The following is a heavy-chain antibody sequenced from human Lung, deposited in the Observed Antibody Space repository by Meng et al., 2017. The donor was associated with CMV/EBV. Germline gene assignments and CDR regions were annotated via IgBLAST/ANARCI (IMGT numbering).Heavy chain of an antibody. V-gene: IGHV3-48*04. CDR3: ARDAGEGIVVVPAAISDY. CDR2: ISSSSSSI. J-gene: IGHJ4*02. CDR1: GFTFNSYR. D-gene: IGHD2-2*02. Sequence: SCAASGFTFNSYRMNWLRQAPGKGLEWVSYISSSSSSIYDTDSGKGRFTITRDNAKNSLYLEMNSLRVDDTGVYFCARDAGEGIVVVPAAISDYXGQGXQVTVSS.